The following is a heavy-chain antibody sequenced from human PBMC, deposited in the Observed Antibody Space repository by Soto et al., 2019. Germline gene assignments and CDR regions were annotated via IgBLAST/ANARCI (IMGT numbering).Heavy chain of an antibody. CDR3: AKENGYSSSWFEFDY. D-gene: IGHD6-13*01. J-gene: IGHJ4*02. CDR1: GFTFSSYA. CDR2: ISGSGGST. V-gene: IGHV3-23*01. Sequence: EVQLLESGGGLVQPGGSLGLSCAASGFTFSSYAMSWVRQVPGKGLEWVSAISGSGGSTYYADSVKGRFTISRDNSKNTLYLQMNSLRAEDTAVYYCAKENGYSSSWFEFDYWGQGTLVTVSS.